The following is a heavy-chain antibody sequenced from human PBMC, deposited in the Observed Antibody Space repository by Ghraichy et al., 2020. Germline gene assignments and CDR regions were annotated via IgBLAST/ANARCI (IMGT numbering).Heavy chain of an antibody. CDR3: ARVKEGANINFDY. D-gene: IGHD1-26*01. V-gene: IGHV3-7*01. Sequence: GSLRLSCAASGFTFSSHWMGWVRQAPGKGLEWVANINQDGTDTYHVDSVKGRFTISRDNAKNSLYLQMNSLRAEDTAVYYCARVKEGANINFDYWGQGTLVTVSS. CDR1: GFTFSSHW. J-gene: IGHJ4*02. CDR2: INQDGTDT.